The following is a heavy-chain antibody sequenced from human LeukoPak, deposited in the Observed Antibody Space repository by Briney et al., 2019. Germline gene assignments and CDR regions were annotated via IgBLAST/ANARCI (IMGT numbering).Heavy chain of an antibody. CDR3: ARLENWAFDY. Sequence: SQTLSLTCAISGGSVSSNSAAWNWIRQSPSRGLEWLGRTYYRSKWSTDYAESVKSRIIINPDTSKNQFSLQLNSVTPEDTAVYYCARLENWAFDYWGQGALITVSP. J-gene: IGHJ4*02. CDR1: GGSVSSNSAA. V-gene: IGHV6-1*01. CDR2: TYYRSKWST. D-gene: IGHD7-27*01.